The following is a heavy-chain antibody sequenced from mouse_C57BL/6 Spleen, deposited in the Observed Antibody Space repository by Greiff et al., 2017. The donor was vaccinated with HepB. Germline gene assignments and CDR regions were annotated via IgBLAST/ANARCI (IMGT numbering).Heavy chain of an antibody. V-gene: IGHV5-6*01. D-gene: IGHD4-1*01. CDR1: GFTFSSYG. J-gene: IGHJ2*01. CDR3: ARELGRYFDY. CDR2: ISSGGSYT. Sequence: EVQGVESGGDLVKPGGSLKLSCAASGFTFSSYGMSWVRQTPDKRLEWVATISSGGSYTYYPDSVKGRFTISRDNAKNTLYLQMSSLKSEDTAMYYCARELGRYFDYWGQGTTLTVSS.